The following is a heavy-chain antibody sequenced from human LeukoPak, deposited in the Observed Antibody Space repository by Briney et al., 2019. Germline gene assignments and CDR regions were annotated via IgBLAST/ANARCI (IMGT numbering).Heavy chain of an antibody. D-gene: IGHD5-18*01. Sequence: ASVKVSCKASGYTFTSYAMHWVRQAPGQRLEWMGWINAGNGNTKYSQKFQGRVTITRDTSASTAYMELSSLRSEDTAVYYCARAITYSYGYFDYWGQGTLVTVSS. J-gene: IGHJ4*02. CDR3: ARAITYSYGYFDY. V-gene: IGHV1-3*01. CDR2: INAGNGNT. CDR1: GYTFTSYA.